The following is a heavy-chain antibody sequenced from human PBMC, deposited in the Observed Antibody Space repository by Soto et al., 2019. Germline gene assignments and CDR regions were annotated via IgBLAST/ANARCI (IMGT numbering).Heavy chain of an antibody. CDR2: ISYDGTKK. CDR1: EFIFSSYI. Sequence: GGSLRLSCAASEFIFSSYIMHWVRQAPGKELEWVAVISYDGTKKYYADSVKGRFTISRGNSKNTLYLQMNSLRGEDTAVYYCARGEEGSFDYYYGMDVRGQGTTVTVSS. V-gene: IGHV3-30-3*01. CDR3: ARGEEGSFDYYYGMDV. D-gene: IGHD1-26*01. J-gene: IGHJ6*02.